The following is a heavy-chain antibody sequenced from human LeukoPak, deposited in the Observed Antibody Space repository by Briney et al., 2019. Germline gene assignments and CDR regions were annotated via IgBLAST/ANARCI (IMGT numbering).Heavy chain of an antibody. CDR2: FDPEDGET. CDR1: GYTLTELS. Sequence: ASVKVSCKVSGYTLTELSMHWVRQAPGKGPEWMGGFDPEDGETIYAQKFQGRVTMTEDTSTDTAYMELSSLRSEDTAVYYCARVVGSVAATYYFDYWGQGTLVTVSS. V-gene: IGHV1-24*01. D-gene: IGHD6-6*01. CDR3: ARVVGSVAATYYFDY. J-gene: IGHJ4*02.